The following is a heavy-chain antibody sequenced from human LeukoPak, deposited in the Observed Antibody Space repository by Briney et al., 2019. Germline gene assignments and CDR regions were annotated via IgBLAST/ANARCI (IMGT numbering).Heavy chain of an antibody. D-gene: IGHD2-21*02. J-gene: IGHJ5*01. CDR1: GYTFTSYW. V-gene: IGHV5-51*01. CDR2: IYPGDSGT. Sequence: GGSLKISCLGSGYTFTSYWIGWAGQMPAKGLEWMGCIYPGDSGTKYSPSFQGQVTISVDKYTNTASLQWKSLKASDAAMYYCARGDVVRGVSWCDSWGRGALVTVSS. CDR3: ARGDVVRGVSWCDS.